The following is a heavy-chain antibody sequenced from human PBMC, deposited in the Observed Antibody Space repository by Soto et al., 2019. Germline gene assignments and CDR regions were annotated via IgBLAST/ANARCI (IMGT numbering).Heavy chain of an antibody. CDR3: AKRTVGWYFDL. CDR1: GFTFSSYA. V-gene: IGHV3-23*01. D-gene: IGHD4-17*01. Sequence: EVQLLESGGGLVQPGRSLRLSCAASGFTFSSYAMSWVRQAPGKGLEWVSVISGSGGSTYSADSVKGRFTISRDNSKNTLYLQMNSLRAEDTAVYYCAKRTVGWYFDLWGRGTLVTVSS. J-gene: IGHJ2*01. CDR2: ISGSGGST.